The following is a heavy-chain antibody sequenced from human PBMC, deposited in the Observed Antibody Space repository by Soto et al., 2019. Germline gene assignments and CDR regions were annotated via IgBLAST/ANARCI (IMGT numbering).Heavy chain of an antibody. CDR2: ISGSGGST. CDR3: AKASSGGWNQIFDY. V-gene: IGHV3-23*01. J-gene: IGHJ4*02. D-gene: IGHD1-1*01. CDR1: GFTFSSYA. Sequence: SGGSLRLSCAASGFTFSSYAMSWVRQAPGKGLEWVSAISGSGGSTYYADSVKGRFTISRDNSKNTLYLQMNSLRAEDTAVYYCAKASSGGWNQIFDYWGQGTLVTVSS.